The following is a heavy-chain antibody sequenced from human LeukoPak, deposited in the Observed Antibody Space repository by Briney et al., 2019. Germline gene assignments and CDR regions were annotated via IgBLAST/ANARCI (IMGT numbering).Heavy chain of an antibody. CDR3: ARGGEDIVVVPEKHYYYYYGMDV. Sequence: ASMKVSCKASGYTFTSYDINWVRQAPGQGLEWMGGIIPIFGTANYAQKFQGRVTITADESTSTAYMELSSLRSEDTAVYYCARGGEDIVVVPEKHYYYYYGMDVWGQGTTVTVSS. V-gene: IGHV1-69*13. CDR1: GYTFTSYD. D-gene: IGHD2-2*01. J-gene: IGHJ6*02. CDR2: IIPIFGTA.